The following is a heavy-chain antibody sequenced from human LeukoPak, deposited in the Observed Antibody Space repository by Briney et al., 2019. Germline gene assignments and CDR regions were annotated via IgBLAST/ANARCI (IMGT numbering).Heavy chain of an antibody. Sequence: SETLSLTCTVSGGSISSSSYYWGWIRQPPGKGLEWIGSIYYSGSTYYNPSLKSRVTISVDTSKNQFSLKLSSVTAADTAVYYCACHLDYGRNWAGNWFDPWGQGTLVTVSS. CDR1: GGSISSSSYY. CDR2: IYYSGST. V-gene: IGHV4-39*01. J-gene: IGHJ5*02. D-gene: IGHD4-23*01. CDR3: ACHLDYGRNWAGNWFDP.